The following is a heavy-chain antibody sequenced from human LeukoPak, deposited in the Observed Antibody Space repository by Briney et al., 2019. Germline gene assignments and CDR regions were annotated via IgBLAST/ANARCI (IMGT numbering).Heavy chain of an antibody. CDR1: GGSISSSSYY. V-gene: IGHV4-39*07. Sequence: PSETLSLTCTVSGGSISSSSYYWGWIRQPPGKGLEWIGSIYYSGSTYYNPSLKSRVTISVDTSKNQFSLKLSSVTAADTAVYYCARVAVEVPFDYWGQGTLVTVSS. CDR3: ARVAVEVPFDY. CDR2: IYYSGST. D-gene: IGHD2-15*01. J-gene: IGHJ4*02.